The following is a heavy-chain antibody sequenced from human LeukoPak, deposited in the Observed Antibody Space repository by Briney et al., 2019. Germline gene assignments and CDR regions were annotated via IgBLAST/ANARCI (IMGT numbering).Heavy chain of an antibody. J-gene: IGHJ4*02. CDR2: INHSSGST. V-gene: IGHV1-46*01. CDR3: ARTYSSSWSYCDS. Sequence: ASVKVSCKESGSTFTRDIIYWVRQAPGQGLDWMGMINHSSGSTRFAQMFQGRATITRDTSTSAVYMELSSLTSEDTAMYYCARTYSSSWSYCDSWGQGTLVTVSS. D-gene: IGHD6-13*01. CDR1: GSTFTRDI.